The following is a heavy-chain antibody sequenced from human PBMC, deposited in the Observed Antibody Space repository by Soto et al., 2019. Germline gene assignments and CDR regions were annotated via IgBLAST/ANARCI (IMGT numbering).Heavy chain of an antibody. CDR3: ARGFWYFDL. J-gene: IGHJ2*01. CDR2: ITSSSSTI. V-gene: IGHV3-48*02. CDR1: GFPFVSYS. Sequence: WGSLRLSCAASGFPFVSYSMNWVRQAPGRGLEWLSYITSSSSTIYYADSVKGRFTISRDNAKNSLYLQMNSLRDEDTAVYYCARGFWYFDLWGRGTLVTVSS.